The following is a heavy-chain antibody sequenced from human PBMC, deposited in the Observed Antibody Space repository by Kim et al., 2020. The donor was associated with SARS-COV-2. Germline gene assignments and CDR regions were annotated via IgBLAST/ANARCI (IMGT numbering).Heavy chain of an antibody. D-gene: IGHD6-19*01. CDR3: ARAYSSGWAYFDY. V-gene: IGHV3-21*01. Sequence: YAHAVKGRFTISRDNAKNSLYLQMNSLRAEDTAVYYCARAYSSGWAYFDYWGQGTLVTVSS. J-gene: IGHJ4*02.